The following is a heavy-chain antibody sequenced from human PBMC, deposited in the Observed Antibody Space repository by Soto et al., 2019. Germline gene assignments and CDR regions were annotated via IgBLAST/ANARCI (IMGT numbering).Heavy chain of an antibody. CDR3: AREGVEYSSSSGPLKMDV. J-gene: IGHJ6*02. V-gene: IGHV4-39*02. D-gene: IGHD6-6*01. Sequence: SETLSLTCTVSGGSISSSSYYWGWIRQPPGKGLEWIGSIYYSGSTYYNPSLKSRVTISVDTSKNQFSLKLSSVTAADTAVYYCAREGVEYSSSSGPLKMDVWGQGTTVTVSS. CDR1: GGSISSSSYY. CDR2: IYYSGST.